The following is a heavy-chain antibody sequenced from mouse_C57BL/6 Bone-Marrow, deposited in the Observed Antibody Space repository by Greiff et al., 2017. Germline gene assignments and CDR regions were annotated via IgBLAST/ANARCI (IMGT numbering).Heavy chain of an antibody. CDR3: AIWYYEDYYAMDY. V-gene: IGHV1-39*01. D-gene: IGHD1-1*01. Sequence: VQLQQSGPELVKPGASVKISCKASGYSFTDYNMNWVKQSNGKSLEWIGVINPNYGTTSYNQKFKGKATLTVDQSSSTAYMQLTSLTSEDSTVYYCAIWYYEDYYAMDYWGQGTSVTVSS. J-gene: IGHJ4*01. CDR1: GYSFTDYN. CDR2: INPNYGTT.